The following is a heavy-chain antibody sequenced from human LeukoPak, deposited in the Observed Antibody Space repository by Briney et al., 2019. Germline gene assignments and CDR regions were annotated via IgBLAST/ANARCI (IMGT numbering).Heavy chain of an antibody. D-gene: IGHD5-12*01. J-gene: IGHJ6*04. CDR3: AKATERTLVAANGVDV. CDR2: IKQDGSEK. V-gene: IGHV3-7*03. Sequence: GGSLRLSCAASGFTFSSYWMSWVRQAPGKGLEWVANIKQDGSEKYYVDSVEGRFTISRDNAKNSLYLHMNSLRAEDTAIYYCAKATERTLVAANGVDVWGRGATVTVSS. CDR1: GFTFSSYW.